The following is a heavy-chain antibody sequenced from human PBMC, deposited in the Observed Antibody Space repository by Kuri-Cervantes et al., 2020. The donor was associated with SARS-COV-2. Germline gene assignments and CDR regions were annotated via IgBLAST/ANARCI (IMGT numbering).Heavy chain of an antibody. CDR1: GGTFSSYT. J-gene: IGHJ4*02. D-gene: IGHD3-10*01. Sequence: VKVSCKASGGTFSSYTISWVRQAPGQGLEWMGGIIPIFGTANYAQKFQGRVTITADKSTSTAYMELSRLRSDDTAVYYCAREWITMVRGPFDYWGQGTLVTVSS. CDR2: IIPIFGTA. CDR3: AREWITMVRGPFDY. V-gene: IGHV1-69*06.